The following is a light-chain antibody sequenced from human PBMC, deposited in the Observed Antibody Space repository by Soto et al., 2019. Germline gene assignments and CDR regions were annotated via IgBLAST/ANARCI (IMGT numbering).Light chain of an antibody. CDR3: QQYNNWPPIT. Sequence: EIVMTQSPATLSVSPGERATLSCRASQSVSSNLAWYKQKPSQAPRLLIYGASTRATGIPARFSGSGTGTKFTLTISSLQSEDFAVYYCQQYNNWPPITFGQGTRLEIK. J-gene: IGKJ5*01. CDR1: QSVSSN. CDR2: GAS. V-gene: IGKV3-15*01.